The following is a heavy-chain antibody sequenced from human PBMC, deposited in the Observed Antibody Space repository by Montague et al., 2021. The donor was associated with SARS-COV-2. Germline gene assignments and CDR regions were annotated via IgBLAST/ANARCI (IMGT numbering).Heavy chain of an antibody. J-gene: IGHJ4*02. CDR3: ARHNDGYNRWCYFDH. Sequence: SETLSLTCTVSDGSIGSTNYYWGLIRQPPGKGLEWIGSINYRGTTHYNPSLKSRVTMSVDTSKSLFSLEFSSVTAADTAIYYCARHNDGYNRWCYFDHWGQGTLVTVSS. D-gene: IGHD5-24*01. CDR1: DGSIGSTNYY. CDR2: INYRGTT. V-gene: IGHV4-39*01.